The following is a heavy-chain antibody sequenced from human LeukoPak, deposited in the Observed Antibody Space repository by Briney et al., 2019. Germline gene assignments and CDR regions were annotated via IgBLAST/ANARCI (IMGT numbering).Heavy chain of an antibody. CDR3: AKSFGQFTMVREYYFVY. D-gene: IGHD3-10*01. J-gene: IGHJ4*02. CDR2: ISYDGSNK. Sequence: GGSLRLSCVATGFTFNNYGMHWVRQAPGKGLEWVAVISYDGSNKYNADSVKGRFTISRDNTKNTLYLQMNSLRAEDTAVYYCAKSFGQFTMVREYYFVYWGQGTLVTVSS. V-gene: IGHV3-30*18. CDR1: GFTFNNYG.